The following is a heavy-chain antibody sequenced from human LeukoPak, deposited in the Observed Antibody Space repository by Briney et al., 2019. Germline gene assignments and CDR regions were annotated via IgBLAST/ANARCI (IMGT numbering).Heavy chain of an antibody. D-gene: IGHD3-10*01. V-gene: IGHV3-33*01. CDR3: ARDTAGVDNAFDI. CDR1: GFTFSSYG. CDR2: IWYDGSNK. Sequence: GGSLRLSCAASGFTFSSYGMHWVRQAPGKGLEWVAVIWYDGSNKYYADSVKGRFTISRDNSKNTLYLQMNSLRAEDTAVYYCARDTAGVDNAFDIWGQGTMVTVSS. J-gene: IGHJ3*02.